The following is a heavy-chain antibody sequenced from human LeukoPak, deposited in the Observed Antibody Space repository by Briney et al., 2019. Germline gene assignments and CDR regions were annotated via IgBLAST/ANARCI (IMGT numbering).Heavy chain of an antibody. Sequence: GGSLRLSCVASGFTFSSFSMDWVRQAPGKGLEWVSYISSTSSTIYYADSVQGRFTSSRDNAKNSLYLQMNSLTAEDTAVYFCARDWSAVAAPDYFDYWGQGTLVTVSA. V-gene: IGHV3-48*04. CDR3: ARDWSAVAAPDYFDY. CDR2: ISSTSSTI. J-gene: IGHJ4*02. CDR1: GFTFSSFS. D-gene: IGHD6-19*01.